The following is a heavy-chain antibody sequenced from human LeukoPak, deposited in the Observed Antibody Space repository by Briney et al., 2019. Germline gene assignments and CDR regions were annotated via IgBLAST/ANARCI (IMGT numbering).Heavy chain of an antibody. CDR2: ISSSSSYI. J-gene: IGHJ5*02. CDR3: ARMGIGVVISLVGWFDP. D-gene: IGHD3-3*01. V-gene: IGHV3-21*01. Sequence: GGSLRLSCAASGFTFSSYSMSWVRQAPGKGLEWVSSISSSSSYIYYADSVKGRFTISRDNAKNSLYLQMNSLRAEDTAVYYCARMGIGVVISLVGWFDPWGQGTLVTVSS. CDR1: GFTFSSYS.